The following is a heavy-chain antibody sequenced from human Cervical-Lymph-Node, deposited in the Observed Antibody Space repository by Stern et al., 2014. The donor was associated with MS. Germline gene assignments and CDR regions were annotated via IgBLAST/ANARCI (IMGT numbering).Heavy chain of an antibody. Sequence: QVQLVESGGGLVKPGGSLRLSCAASGFTFSGNYIIWIRQAPGKGLEWISYISSNSGFTKYADSVKGRFVVSRDNAKNSGYLQMDNLRVDDTAVYFCARAAWFGEPLGFWGQGTLVTVSS. V-gene: IGHV3-11*06. D-gene: IGHD3-10*01. CDR2: ISSNSGFT. CDR1: GFTFSGNY. J-gene: IGHJ4*02. CDR3: ARAAWFGEPLGF.